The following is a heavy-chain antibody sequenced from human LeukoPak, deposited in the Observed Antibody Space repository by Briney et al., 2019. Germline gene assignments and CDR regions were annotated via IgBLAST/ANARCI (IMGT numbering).Heavy chain of an antibody. V-gene: IGHV3-66*02. Sequence: GGSLRLSCAASGFTVSSNYMSWVRQAPGKGLERVSVIYSGGSTYYADSVKGRFTISRDNSKNTLYLQMNSLRAEDTAVYYCARAFPYSSGWHDAFDIWGQGTTVTVSS. CDR3: ARAFPYSSGWHDAFDI. J-gene: IGHJ3*02. D-gene: IGHD6-19*01. CDR2: IYSGGST. CDR1: GFTVSSNY.